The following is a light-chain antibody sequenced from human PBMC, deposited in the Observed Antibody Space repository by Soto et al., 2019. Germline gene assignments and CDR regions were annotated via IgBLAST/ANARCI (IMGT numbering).Light chain of an antibody. Sequence: EIVLTQSPGTMSLSPGESATLSCRASQSISRTYLAWYQQKPGQAPRLLIFGASYRAIGVPDRFSGSGSGTDFTLSISSLEPEDIAVYYCQQCQSSLFTFGQGTNLEIK. CDR1: QSISRTY. J-gene: IGKJ2*01. CDR2: GAS. V-gene: IGKV3-20*01. CDR3: QQCQSSLFT.